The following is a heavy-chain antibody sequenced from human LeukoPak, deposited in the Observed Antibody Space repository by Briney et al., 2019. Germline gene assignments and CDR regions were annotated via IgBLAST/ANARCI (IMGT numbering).Heavy chain of an antibody. D-gene: IGHD1-1*01. CDR3: ARSGGWDGMDV. J-gene: IGHJ6*02. CDR2: VSGTGGRT. Sequence: GGSLRLSCAASGFTFSTYAMSWVRQAPGKGLEWVSVVSGTGGRTYYADSVKARFTISRDNSKNTLYLQMNSLRAEDTAVYYCARSGGWDGMDVWGQGTAVTVSS. V-gene: IGHV3-23*01. CDR1: GFTFSTYA.